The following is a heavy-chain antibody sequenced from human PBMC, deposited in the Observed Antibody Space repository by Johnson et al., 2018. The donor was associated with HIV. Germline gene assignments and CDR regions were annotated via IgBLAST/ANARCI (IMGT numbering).Heavy chain of an antibody. CDR3: ARLEELLRAFDI. Sequence: QVHLVESGGGLVKPGGSLRLSCVASGFTFSDYYMTWIRQAPGKGLEWVAVISYDGSNKYYADSVKGRFTISRDNSKNTLYLQMNSLRAEDTAVYYCARLEELLRAFDIWGQGTMVTVSS. CDR2: ISYDGSNK. D-gene: IGHD1-26*01. J-gene: IGHJ3*02. CDR1: GFTFSDYY. V-gene: IGHV3-30-3*01.